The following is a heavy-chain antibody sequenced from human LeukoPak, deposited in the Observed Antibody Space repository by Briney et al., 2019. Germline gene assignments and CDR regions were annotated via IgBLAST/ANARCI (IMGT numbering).Heavy chain of an antibody. D-gene: IGHD2-21*01. CDR1: GYTFTSYD. J-gene: IGHJ3*02. CDR2: MNPNRGDT. Sequence: ASVKVSCKASGYTFTSYDIHWVRQATGQGLEWMGRMNPNRGDTDYAQKLQGRVTMTTDTSTSTAYMELRSLRSDDTAVYYCARDGVAYCGGDCPEDIWGQGTMVTVSS. V-gene: IGHV1-8*01. CDR3: ARDGVAYCGGDCPEDI.